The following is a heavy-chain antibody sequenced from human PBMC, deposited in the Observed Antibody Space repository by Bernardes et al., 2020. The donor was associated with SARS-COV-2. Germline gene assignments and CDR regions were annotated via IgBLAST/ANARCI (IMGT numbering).Heavy chain of an antibody. V-gene: IGHV1-2*04. J-gene: IGHJ6*02. Sequence: ASVKVSCKASGYTFTGYYMHWVRQAPGQGLEWMGWINPNSGGTNYAQKFQGWVTMTRDTSISTAYMELSRLRSDDTAVYYCARDLAPILSRVVPAAKNYYGMDVWGQGTTVTVSS. D-gene: IGHD2-2*01. CDR1: GYTFTGYY. CDR2: INPNSGGT. CDR3: ARDLAPILSRVVPAAKNYYGMDV.